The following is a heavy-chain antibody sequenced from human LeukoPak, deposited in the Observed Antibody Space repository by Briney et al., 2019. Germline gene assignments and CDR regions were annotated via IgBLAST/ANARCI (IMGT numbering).Heavy chain of an antibody. CDR1: GFTFSSYA. CDR2: ISGSGGST. Sequence: TGGSLRLSCAASGFTFSSYAMSWVRQAPGKGLEWVSAISGSGGSTYYADSVKGRFTISRDNSKNTLYLQMNSLRAEDTAVYYCAKNNDWLFYNWFDPWGQGTLVTVSS. D-gene: IGHD3-9*01. V-gene: IGHV3-23*01. J-gene: IGHJ5*02. CDR3: AKNNDWLFYNWFDP.